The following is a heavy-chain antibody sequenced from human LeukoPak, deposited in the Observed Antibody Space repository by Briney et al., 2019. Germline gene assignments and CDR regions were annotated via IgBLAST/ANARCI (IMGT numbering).Heavy chain of an antibody. J-gene: IGHJ3*02. V-gene: IGHV4-39*01. CDR2: IYDSGST. CDR3: ASPYYYDSSGHWSFDI. D-gene: IGHD3-22*01. CDR1: GGSIRSSYYY. Sequence: SETLSLTCTVSGGSIRSSYYYWGWIRQPPGKGLEWIGSIYDSGSTYYNPSLKSRVTISVDTSKNQFSLKLNSVTAADTAVYYCASPYYYDSSGHWSFDIWGQGTMVTVSS.